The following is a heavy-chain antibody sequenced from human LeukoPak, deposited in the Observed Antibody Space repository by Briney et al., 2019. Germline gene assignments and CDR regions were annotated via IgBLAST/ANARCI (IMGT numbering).Heavy chain of an antibody. CDR1: GFTFSSYC. CDR2: MNNGGSST. J-gene: IGHJ4*02. Sequence: TGGSLRLSCAASGFTFSSYCRHWVRQAPGKGLVWVSRMNNGGSSTIYADSVKGRFTISSNKAKNTLYLQMKSLRAEDTAVYYCAREGYSSGWYYFDYWGQGTLVSVSS. D-gene: IGHD6-19*01. V-gene: IGHV3-74*01. CDR3: AREGYSSGWYYFDY.